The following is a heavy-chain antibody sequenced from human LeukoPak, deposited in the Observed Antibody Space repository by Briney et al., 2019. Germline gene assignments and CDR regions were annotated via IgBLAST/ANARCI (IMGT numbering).Heavy chain of an antibody. CDR1: GFTFSSYA. D-gene: IGHD1-7*01. Sequence: GGSLTLSCATSGFTFSSYAMSWVRQPPGKGLEWVAAMRGSGGSTYYADSVKGRFTISRDNSKNTLYLQMNSLRAEDTAVYYCAKGTSPYYYGMDVWGQGTTVTVSS. V-gene: IGHV3-23*01. CDR2: MRGSGGST. J-gene: IGHJ6*02. CDR3: AKGTSPYYYGMDV.